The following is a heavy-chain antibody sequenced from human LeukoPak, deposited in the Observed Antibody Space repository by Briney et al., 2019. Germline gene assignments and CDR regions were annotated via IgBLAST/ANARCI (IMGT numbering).Heavy chain of an antibody. Sequence: SETLSLTCAVSGYSISSGYYWGWIRQPPGKGLEWIGSIYHSGSTYYNPSLKSRVTMSVDTSKNQFSLKLSSVTAADTAVYYCARVGLAVADYWGQGTLVTVSS. D-gene: IGHD6-19*01. CDR2: IYHSGST. CDR1: GYSISSGYY. J-gene: IGHJ4*02. V-gene: IGHV4-38-2*01. CDR3: ARVGLAVADY.